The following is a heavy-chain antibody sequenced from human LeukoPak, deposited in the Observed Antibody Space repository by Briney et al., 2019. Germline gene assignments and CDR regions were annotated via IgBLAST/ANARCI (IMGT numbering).Heavy chain of an antibody. Sequence: SGGSLRLSCAASGFTFSNFGMNWVRQAPGKGLEWVSIITSGVGITYYADSVKGRFTISRDNSKNTLYLQMNSLRAEDTAVYYCAKGDYYYFDYWGQGTLVTVSS. J-gene: IGHJ4*02. CDR2: ITSGVGIT. D-gene: IGHD3-10*01. CDR3: AKGDYYYFDY. V-gene: IGHV3-23*01. CDR1: GFTFSNFG.